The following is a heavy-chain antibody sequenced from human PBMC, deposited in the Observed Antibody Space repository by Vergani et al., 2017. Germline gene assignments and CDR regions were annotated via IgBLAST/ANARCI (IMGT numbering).Heavy chain of an antibody. CDR2: INHSGST. D-gene: IGHD5-24*01. V-gene: IGHV4-34*01. J-gene: IGHJ6*02. CDR1: GFTFRSYS. Sequence: VQLVESGGGLVKPGGSLRLSCAASGFTFRSYSMNWIRQPPGKGLGWIGEINHSGSTNYNPSLKSRVTISVDTAKNQFSLKLSSVTAADTAVYYCARRGWLQCHYYGMDGWGQGTTVTVSS. CDR3: ARRGWLQCHYYGMDG.